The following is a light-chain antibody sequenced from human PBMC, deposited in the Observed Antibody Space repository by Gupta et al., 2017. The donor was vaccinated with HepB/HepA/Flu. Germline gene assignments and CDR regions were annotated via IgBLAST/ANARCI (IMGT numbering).Light chain of an antibody. CDR1: KLGDKY. J-gene: IGLJ2*01. CDR2: KDS. CDR3: QAWDSSTVV. V-gene: IGLV3-1*01. Sequence: SYELTQPPSVSVSPGQTASITCSGDKLGDKYACWYQQKPGQSPLLVIYKDSKRPAGIPDRFSGSTSGTTATLTISGTQAMDEDDYYCQAWDSSTVVFGGGTKLTVL.